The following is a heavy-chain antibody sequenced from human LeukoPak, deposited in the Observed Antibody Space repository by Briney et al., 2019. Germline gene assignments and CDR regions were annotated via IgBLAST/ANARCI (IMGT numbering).Heavy chain of an antibody. CDR3: AKDISHVPAAITLPDY. Sequence: GGSLRLSXAASGFTFSSYSMNWVRQAPGKGLEWVSSISSSSSYIYYADSVKGRFTISRDNSKNTLYLQMNSLRAEDTAVYYCAKDISHVPAAITLPDYWGQGNPVTVSS. V-gene: IGHV3-21*04. CDR1: GFTFSSYS. D-gene: IGHD2-2*01. CDR2: ISSSSSYI. J-gene: IGHJ4*02.